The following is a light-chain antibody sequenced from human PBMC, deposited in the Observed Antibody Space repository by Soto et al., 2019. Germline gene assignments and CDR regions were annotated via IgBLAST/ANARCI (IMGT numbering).Light chain of an antibody. CDR1: QSVSGN. Sequence: IVMTQSPATVSGSPGERVTLSCRASQSVSGNVAWYHQKPGQPPRLLVYGASTTATDIPARFFGSGSETEFTLTITRLQSADFGIYYCQQFNSWPRTFGQGTKVEIK. V-gene: IGKV3-15*01. CDR2: GAS. CDR3: QQFNSWPRT. J-gene: IGKJ1*01.